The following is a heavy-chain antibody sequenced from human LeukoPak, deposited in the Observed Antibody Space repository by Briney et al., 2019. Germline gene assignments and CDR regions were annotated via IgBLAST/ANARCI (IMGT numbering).Heavy chain of an antibody. Sequence: SETLSLTCAVYGGSFSGYYWSWIRQPPGKGLEWIGEINHSGSTNYNPSLKSRVTISVDTSKNQFSLKLSSVTAADTAVYYCARGPRVRQQLSAVDYWGQGTLVTVSS. V-gene: IGHV4-34*01. CDR2: INHSGST. CDR3: ARGPRVRQQLSAVDY. CDR1: GGSFSGYY. J-gene: IGHJ4*02. D-gene: IGHD6-13*01.